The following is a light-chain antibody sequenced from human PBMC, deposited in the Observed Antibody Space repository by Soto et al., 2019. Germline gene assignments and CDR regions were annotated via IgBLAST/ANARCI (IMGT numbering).Light chain of an antibody. CDR3: QQYNNWPPMT. Sequence: PSTLSGSVGDRVTITCRASQTISSWLAWYQQKPGQAPRLLIYGASTRATGIPARFSGSGSGTEFTLTISSLQSEDFAVYYCQQYNNWPPMTFGQGTKVDIK. CDR1: QTISSW. J-gene: IGKJ1*01. V-gene: IGKV3-15*01. CDR2: GAS.